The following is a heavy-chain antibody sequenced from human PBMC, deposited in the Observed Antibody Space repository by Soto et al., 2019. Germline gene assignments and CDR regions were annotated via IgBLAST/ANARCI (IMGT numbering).Heavy chain of an antibody. CDR1: GYTITRYY. D-gene: IGHD6-19*01. V-gene: IGHV1-3*01. Sequence: ASVNVSCKASGYTITRYYMHWVRRAPGQRLEWMGWINAGNGNTKYSQKFQGRVTITRDTSASTAYMELSSLRSEDTAVYYCARDRRSSGWTYNWFDPWGQGTLVTVSS. CDR2: INAGNGNT. J-gene: IGHJ5*02. CDR3: ARDRRSSGWTYNWFDP.